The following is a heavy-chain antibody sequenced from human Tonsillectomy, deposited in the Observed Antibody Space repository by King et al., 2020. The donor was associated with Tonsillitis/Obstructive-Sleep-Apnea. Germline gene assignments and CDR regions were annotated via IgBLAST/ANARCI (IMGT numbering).Heavy chain of an antibody. CDR3: AHSPPYDMSGYFLFYFDY. CDR2: IYWDDDK. CDR1: GFSLSTSGVG. J-gene: IGHJ4*02. V-gene: IGHV2-5*02. D-gene: IGHD3-22*01. Sequence: ITLKESGPTLVKPTQTLTLTCTFSGFSLSTSGVGVGWIRQPPGKALEWLALIYWDDDKRYSPSLKSRLTITKDTSKNQVVLKMTNVDPVDTATYYCAHSPPYDMSGYFLFYFDYWGQGALVTVSS.